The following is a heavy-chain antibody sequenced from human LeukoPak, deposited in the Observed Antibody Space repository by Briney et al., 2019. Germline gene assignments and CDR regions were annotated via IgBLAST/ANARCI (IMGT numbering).Heavy chain of an antibody. CDR1: GFTFTNYW. V-gene: IGHV3-7*01. J-gene: IGHJ4*02. CDR2: IKQDGSQI. D-gene: IGHD3-16*01. CDR3: TRSPEGGPIDY. Sequence: PGESLRLSCAASGFTFTNYWMNWVRQAPGKGLEWVAHIKQDGSQIYYVDSVKGRFTISRDNAKSSLYLQMNSLRAEDTALYYCTRSPEGGPIDYWSQGTLVTVSS.